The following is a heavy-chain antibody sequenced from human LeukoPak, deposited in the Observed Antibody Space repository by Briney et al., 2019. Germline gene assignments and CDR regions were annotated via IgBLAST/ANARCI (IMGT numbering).Heavy chain of an antibody. D-gene: IGHD6-19*01. V-gene: IGHV3-7*01. CDR2: IKQDGSEK. Sequence: GGSLRLSCAASGFTFSSYWMSWVRQAPGKGLEWVANIKQDGSEKYYVDSVKGRFTISRDNAKNSLYLQMNSLRAEDTAVYYCARDRSSGWYGSFYMDVWGKGTTVTISS. J-gene: IGHJ6*03. CDR3: ARDRSSGWYGSFYMDV. CDR1: GFTFSSYW.